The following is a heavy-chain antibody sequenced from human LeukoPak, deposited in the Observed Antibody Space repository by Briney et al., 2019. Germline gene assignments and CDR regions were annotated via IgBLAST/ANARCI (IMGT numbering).Heavy chain of an antibody. J-gene: IGHJ3*02. CDR1: GYTFTSYA. V-gene: IGHV1-3*01. Sequence: ASVKVSCKASGYTFTSYAMHWVRQAPGQRLEWMGWINAGNGNTKYSQKFQGRVTITRDTSASTAYMELSSLRSEDTAVYYCARSELLWFGGHAFDIWGQGTMVTVSS. D-gene: IGHD3-10*01. CDR3: ARSELLWFGGHAFDI. CDR2: INAGNGNT.